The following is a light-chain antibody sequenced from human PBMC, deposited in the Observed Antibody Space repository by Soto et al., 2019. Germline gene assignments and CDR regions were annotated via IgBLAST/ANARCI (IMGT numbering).Light chain of an antibody. CDR2: DTT. Sequence: QAVVTQEPSLTVSPVGTVTVTCGSSTGAVTNGHSPYWFQQKAGQAPRTLIYDTTNRHSWTPARFSGSLLGGKAALTLSGAQPEDEAEYYCLLSSNGGYVFGPGTKV. J-gene: IGLJ1*01. V-gene: IGLV7-46*01. CDR3: LLSSNGGYV. CDR1: TGAVTNGHS.